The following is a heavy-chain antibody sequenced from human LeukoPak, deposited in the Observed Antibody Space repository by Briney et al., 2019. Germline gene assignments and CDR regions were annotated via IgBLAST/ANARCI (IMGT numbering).Heavy chain of an antibody. CDR2: ISGRSDTI. CDR3: ARDRVSNGYTNWLDP. CDR1: GFTITNSA. J-gene: IGHJ5*02. Sequence: GGSLRLSCAVSGFTITNSAMNWVCQAPGKGLEWLSYISGRSDTIYYADSVKGRFTISRDNANNSLYLQMNSLRAEDTAVYYCARDRVSNGYTNWLDPWGQGTLVTVSS. V-gene: IGHV3-48*01. D-gene: IGHD2-2*02.